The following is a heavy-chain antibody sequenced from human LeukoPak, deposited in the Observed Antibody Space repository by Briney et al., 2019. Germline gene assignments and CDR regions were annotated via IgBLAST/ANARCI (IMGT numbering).Heavy chain of an antibody. V-gene: IGHV3-30*04. Sequence: GRSLRLSCGASGFMFSTYAMHWVRQAPGKGLERVAVISYDGSTKNYADSVKGRFTISRDISKNTLYLQMNSLRLEDTAVYYCTRDGQRTGENLDYWGQGTLVTVSS. CDR3: TRDGQRTGENLDY. CDR2: ISYDGSTK. CDR1: GFMFSTYA. D-gene: IGHD6-25*01. J-gene: IGHJ4*02.